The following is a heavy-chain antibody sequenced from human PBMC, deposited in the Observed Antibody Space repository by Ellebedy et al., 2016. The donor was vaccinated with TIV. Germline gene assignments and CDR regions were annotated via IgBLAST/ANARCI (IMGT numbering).Heavy chain of an antibody. J-gene: IGHJ4*02. V-gene: IGHV3-9*01. D-gene: IGHD1-26*01. CDR3: AKDTRRGSYGVYYFDY. CDR1: GFAFDDYA. CDR2: INWNSGSK. Sequence: SLKISXAASGFAFDDYAMHWVRQAPGKGLEWVSSINWNSGSKAYVDSVKGRFTISRDNSKNTLYLQMNSLRAEDTAVYYCAKDTRRGSYGVYYFDYWGQGTLVTVSS.